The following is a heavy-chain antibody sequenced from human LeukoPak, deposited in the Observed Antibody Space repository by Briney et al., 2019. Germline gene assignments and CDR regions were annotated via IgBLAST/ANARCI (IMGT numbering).Heavy chain of an antibody. D-gene: IGHD4-11*01. CDR1: GYTFNLYG. V-gene: IGHV1-18*01. J-gene: IGHJ4*02. CDR3: ARTEAHTNFADY. CDR2: ISAYDGKT. Sequence: ASVKVSCKASGYTFNLYGFSWVRQAPGQGLEWMGWISAYDGKTFLAQKLQGRVTMTTDTSTSTAYMELRSLASDDTAVYYCARTEAHTNFADYWGQGTLVTVSS.